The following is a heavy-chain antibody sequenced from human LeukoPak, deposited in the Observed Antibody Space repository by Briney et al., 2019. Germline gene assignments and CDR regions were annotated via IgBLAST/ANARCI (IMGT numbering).Heavy chain of an antibody. J-gene: IGHJ3*02. CDR3: ARDRYYYDSSGEDAFDI. Sequence: GGSLRLSCAASGFTFSSYSMNWVRQAPGKGLEWVSSISSSSSYIYYADSVKGRSTISRDNAKNSLYLQMNSLRAEDTAVYYCARDRYYYDSSGEDAFDIWGQGTMVTVSS. D-gene: IGHD3-22*01. CDR2: ISSSSSYI. CDR1: GFTFSSYS. V-gene: IGHV3-21*01.